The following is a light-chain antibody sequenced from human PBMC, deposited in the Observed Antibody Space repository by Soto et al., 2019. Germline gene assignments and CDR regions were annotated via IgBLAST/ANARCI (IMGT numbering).Light chain of an antibody. Sequence: QSALTQPASVSGSPGQPITISCTGTTSDVGSHNFVSWYQQLPGKAPKLLIYEVTNRPSGTSNRFSGSKSGNTASLTISGLQAEDEADYYCSSFTNSILVFGGGTQLTVL. CDR3: SSFTNSILV. CDR1: TSDVGSHNF. J-gene: IGLJ3*02. V-gene: IGLV2-14*01. CDR2: EVT.